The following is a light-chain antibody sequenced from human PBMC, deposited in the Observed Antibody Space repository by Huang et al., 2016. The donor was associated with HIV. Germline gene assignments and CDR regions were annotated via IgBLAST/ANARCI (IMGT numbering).Light chain of an antibody. CDR2: GAS. Sequence: IVMTQSPATLSVSPGDTATLSCRASHSVSTKLAWYQQKLGQSTRLLVYGASTRATGVPARFSGSGSGTEFTLTINSLQSEDFAVYYCQEYNNWPPPYTFGQGTKLEIK. CDR1: HSVSTK. V-gene: IGKV3-15*01. CDR3: QEYNNWPPPYT. J-gene: IGKJ2*01.